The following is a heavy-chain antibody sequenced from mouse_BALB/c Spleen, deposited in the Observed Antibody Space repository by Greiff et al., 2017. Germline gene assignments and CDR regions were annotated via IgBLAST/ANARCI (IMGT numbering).Heavy chain of an antibody. D-gene: IGHD2-14*01. CDR2: INPSSGYT. J-gene: IGHJ3*01. Sequence: VQLQQSAAELARPGASVKMSCKASGYTFTSYTMHWVKQRPGQGLEWIGYINPSSGYTEYNQKFKDKTTLTADKSSSTAYMQLSSLTSEDSAVYYCARGDYRYDERTWFAYWGQGTLVTVSA. CDR3: ARGDYRYDERTWFAY. CDR1: GYTFTSYT. V-gene: IGHV1-4*02.